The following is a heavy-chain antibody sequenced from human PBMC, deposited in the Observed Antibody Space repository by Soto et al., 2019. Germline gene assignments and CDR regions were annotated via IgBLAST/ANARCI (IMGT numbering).Heavy chain of an antibody. V-gene: IGHV4-34*01. Sequence: QVQLQQWGAGLLKPSETLSLTFAVSGGSFSGYYWSWIRQPPGKGLEWIGEMNHSGSPNYNPSLKSGVTKSVDTCKNQFSVTLSSVPAADTAGYYCARGPVGDAPLNGWGPGTLGTVSS. CDR3: ARGPVGDAPLNG. CDR1: GGSFSGYY. CDR2: MNHSGSP. D-gene: IGHD3-16*01. J-gene: IGHJ4*02.